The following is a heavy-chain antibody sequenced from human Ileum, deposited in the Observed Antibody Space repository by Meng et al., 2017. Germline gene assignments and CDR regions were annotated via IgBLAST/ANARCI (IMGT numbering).Heavy chain of an antibody. Sequence: QAQVQEQGSGLVRLSDTLSLTCAVSGGPVSGRSYYWTWIRQPQGKGLEWIGYVFDSGTTKYNPYLSSRVTISSDTSKNRFSLELTSVTAADTAVYYCATDVYGDGLAYLDHWGQGSLVTVSS. D-gene: IGHD4-17*01. V-gene: IGHV4-61*01. J-gene: IGHJ4*02. CDR1: GGPVSGRSYY. CDR3: ATDVYGDGLAYLDH. CDR2: VFDSGTT.